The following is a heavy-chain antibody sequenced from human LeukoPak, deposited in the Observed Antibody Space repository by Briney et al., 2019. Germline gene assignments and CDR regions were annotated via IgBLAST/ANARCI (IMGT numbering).Heavy chain of an antibody. CDR2: INHSGST. Sequence: PSETLSLTCAVYGGSFSGYYWSWIRQPPGKGLEWIGEINHSGSTNYNPSLKSRVTISVDTSKNQFSLKLSSVTAADTAVYYCARAWYYDILTDAFDIWGQGTMVTVSS. CDR1: GGSFSGYY. CDR3: ARAWYYDILTDAFDI. D-gene: IGHD3-9*01. J-gene: IGHJ3*02. V-gene: IGHV4-34*01.